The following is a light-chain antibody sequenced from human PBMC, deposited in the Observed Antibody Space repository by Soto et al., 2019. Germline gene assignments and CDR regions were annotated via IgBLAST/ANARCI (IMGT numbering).Light chain of an antibody. CDR3: QQYGSSPLT. CDR2: GAS. J-gene: IGKJ4*01. Sequence: EAVLEPSPGTLSLSPGERAPLSCRASQSVSSSYLAWYQQKPGQAPRLLIYGASSRATGIPDRFSGSGSGTDFTLTISRLEPEDFAVYYCQQYGSSPLTFGGGTKVDIK. V-gene: IGKV3-20*01. CDR1: QSVSSSY.